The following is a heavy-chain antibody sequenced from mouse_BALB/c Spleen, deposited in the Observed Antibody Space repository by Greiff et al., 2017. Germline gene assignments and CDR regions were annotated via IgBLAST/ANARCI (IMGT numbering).Heavy chain of an antibody. D-gene: IGHD2-4*01. V-gene: IGHV1-14*01. CDR1: GYTFTSYV. CDR3: ARLASMIKPAFAY. J-gene: IGHJ3*01. CDR2: INPYNDGT. Sequence: VHVKQSGPELVKPGASVKMSCKASGYTFTSYVMHWVKQKPGQGLEWIGYINPYNDGTKYNEKFKGKATLTSDKSSSTAYMELSSLTSEDSAVYYCARLASMIKPAFAYWGQGTLVTVSA.